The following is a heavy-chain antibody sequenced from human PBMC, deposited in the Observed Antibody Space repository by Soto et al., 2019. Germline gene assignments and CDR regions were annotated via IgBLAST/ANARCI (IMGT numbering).Heavy chain of an antibody. Sequence: ASVKVSCKASGYTFTSYGISWVRQAPGQGLEWMGWISAYNGNTNYAQKLQGRVTMTTDTSTSTAYMELRSLRSDDTAVYYCAGLTLIRSGWYSWFDTWGQGTLVTVSS. CDR2: ISAYNGNT. CDR3: AGLTLIRSGWYSWFDT. CDR1: GYTFTSYG. J-gene: IGHJ5*02. V-gene: IGHV1-18*04. D-gene: IGHD6-19*01.